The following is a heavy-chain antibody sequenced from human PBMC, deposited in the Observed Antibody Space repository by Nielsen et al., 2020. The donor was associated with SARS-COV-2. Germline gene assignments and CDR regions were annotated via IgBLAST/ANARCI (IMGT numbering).Heavy chain of an antibody. Sequence: SETLSLTCTVSGGSISSGGYYWSWIRQHPGKGLEWIGYIYYSGSTYYNPSLKSRVTISVDTSKNQFSLKLSSVTAADTAVYYCARSDAPSITIFGVAQIRNWFDPWGQGTLVTVSS. V-gene: IGHV4-31*03. D-gene: IGHD3-3*01. CDR3: ARSDAPSITIFGVAQIRNWFDP. CDR2: IYYSGST. J-gene: IGHJ5*02. CDR1: GGSISSGGYY.